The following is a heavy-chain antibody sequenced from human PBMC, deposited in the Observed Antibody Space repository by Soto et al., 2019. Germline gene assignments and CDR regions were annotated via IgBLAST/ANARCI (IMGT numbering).Heavy chain of an antibody. CDR1: GASVSSGDYY. CDR3: VRVHADDSSGYYLDY. J-gene: IGHJ4*02. D-gene: IGHD3-22*01. Sequence: QVQLQEAGPGLVKPSETLALNCSVSGASVSSGDYYWSWIRQPPGKGLEWIGYIYFSGATSYDPSLKRLVSISIDTSKNHFSLKLKSVTAADTAVYYCVRVHADDSSGYYLDYWGQGLLVSVSS. CDR2: IYFSGAT. V-gene: IGHV4-61*03.